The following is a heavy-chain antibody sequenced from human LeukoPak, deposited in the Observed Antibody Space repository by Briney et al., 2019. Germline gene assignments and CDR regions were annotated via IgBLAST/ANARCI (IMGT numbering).Heavy chain of an antibody. CDR2: IYYSGST. J-gene: IGHJ3*02. Sequence: PSETLSLTCTVSGGSISSYYWSWIRQPPGKGLEWIGYIYYSGSTNYNPSLKSRATISVDTSKNQFSLKLSSVTAADTAVYYCARDSSGYYFGEGDAFDIWGQGTMVTVSS. D-gene: IGHD3-22*01. CDR3: ARDSSGYYFGEGDAFDI. CDR1: GGSISSYY. V-gene: IGHV4-59*01.